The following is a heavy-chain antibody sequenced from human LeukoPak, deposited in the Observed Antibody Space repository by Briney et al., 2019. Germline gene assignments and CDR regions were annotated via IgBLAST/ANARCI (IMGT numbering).Heavy chain of an antibody. V-gene: IGHV3-30*18. D-gene: IGHD3-22*01. CDR1: GFSFSDFG. CDR2: ISYHERDK. J-gene: IGHJ4*02. Sequence: GSLRLSCAASGFSFSDFGMHWVRQAPGKGFEWLAVISYHERDKDYADSVRGRFTISRDNSRNILFLQMNRLRAEDTALYYCAKSRDTSGYSADDHWGQGTLVTVSS. CDR3: AKSRDTSGYSADDH.